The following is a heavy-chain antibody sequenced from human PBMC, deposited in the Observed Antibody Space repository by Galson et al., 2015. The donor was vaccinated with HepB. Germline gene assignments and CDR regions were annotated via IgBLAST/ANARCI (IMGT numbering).Heavy chain of an antibody. CDR2: IYYSGST. CDR3: ARSPFWSGSYLGWYFDL. V-gene: IGHV4-59*01. D-gene: IGHD1-26*01. CDR1: GGSISSYY. Sequence: SETLSLTCTVSGGSISSYYWSWIRQPPGKGLEWIGYIYYSGSTNYNPSLKSRVTISVDTSKNQFSLKLSSVTAADTAVYYCARSPFWSGSYLGWYFDLWGRGTLVTVSS. J-gene: IGHJ2*01.